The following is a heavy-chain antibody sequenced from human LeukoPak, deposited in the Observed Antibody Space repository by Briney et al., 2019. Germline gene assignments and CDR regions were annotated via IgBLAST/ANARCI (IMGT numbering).Heavy chain of an antibody. CDR2: LHANTGVT. Sequence: GVTEKVFQSVCGYTFNRYDMHGARDACAQAREEMRWLHANTGVTQYAVMFQSRVIITRDTSISTVYMHLSSLQSDDTAMYYCAREHNWGPDYWGQGTLVLVSS. CDR3: AREHNWGPDY. D-gene: IGHD7-27*01. J-gene: IGHJ4*02. V-gene: IGHV1-2*02. CDR1: GYTFNRYD.